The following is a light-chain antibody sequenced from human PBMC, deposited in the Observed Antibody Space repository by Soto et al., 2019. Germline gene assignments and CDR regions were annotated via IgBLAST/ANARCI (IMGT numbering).Light chain of an antibody. V-gene: IGKV1-5*03. CDR1: QTISSC. CDR2: KAS. J-gene: IGKJ1*01. Sequence: DIQMTQSPSTLSGSVGDRVTITCRASQTISSCLAWYQQKPGKAPKLLIYKASTLKSGAPSRFSGSGSGTEFTLTISSLQPDDFATYYCQHYNSYSEAFGQGTKVELK. CDR3: QHYNSYSEA.